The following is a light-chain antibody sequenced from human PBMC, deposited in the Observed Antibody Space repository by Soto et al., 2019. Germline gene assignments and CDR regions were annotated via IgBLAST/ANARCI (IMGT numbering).Light chain of an antibody. CDR3: QQYGSPLT. CDR2: GAS. V-gene: IGKV3-20*01. CDR1: QSVSSSY. Sequence: EIVLTQSPGTLSLSPGERATLSCRASQSVSSSYLAWYQQKPGQAPRLLIYGASSRATGIPDRFSGSGSGNDFTLTISRLEPEDFAVYYCQQYGSPLTFGGGTKVEIK. J-gene: IGKJ4*01.